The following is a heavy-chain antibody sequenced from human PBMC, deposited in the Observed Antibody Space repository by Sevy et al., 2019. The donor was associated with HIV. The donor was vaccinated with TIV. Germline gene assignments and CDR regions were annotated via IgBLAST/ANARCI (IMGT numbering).Heavy chain of an antibody. CDR1: GFTFSDYG. CDR2: IWSDGSNK. D-gene: IGHD1-7*01. J-gene: IGHJ4*02. Sequence: GGSLRLSCAASGFTFSDYGMHWVRQAPGKGLQWVAVIWSDGSNKYYGDSVKGRFTISRDSSKNTLFLQMNSLRVDDTVVYYCAREERSGTTTSFDYWGQRALVTVSS. CDR3: AREERSGTTTSFDY. V-gene: IGHV3-33*01.